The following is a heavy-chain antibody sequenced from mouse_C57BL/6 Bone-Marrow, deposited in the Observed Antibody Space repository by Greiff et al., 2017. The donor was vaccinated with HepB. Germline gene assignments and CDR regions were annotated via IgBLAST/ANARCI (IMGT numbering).Heavy chain of an antibody. CDR2: IDPANGNT. J-gene: IGHJ1*03. CDR3: AVRYYYGSSYWYFDV. Sequence: EVQLQHSVAELVRPGASVKLSCTASGFNIKNTYMHWVKQRPEQGLEWIGRIDPANGNTKYAPKFQGKATITADTSSNTAYLQLSSLTSEDTAIYYCAVRYYYGSSYWYFDVWGTGTTVTVSS. V-gene: IGHV14-3*01. CDR1: GFNIKNTY. D-gene: IGHD1-1*01.